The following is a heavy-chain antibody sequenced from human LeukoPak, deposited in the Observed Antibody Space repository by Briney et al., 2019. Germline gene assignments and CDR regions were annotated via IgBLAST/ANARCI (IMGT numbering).Heavy chain of an antibody. D-gene: IGHD3-22*01. CDR1: GFTFSHTL. J-gene: IGHJ4*02. V-gene: IGHV3-15*01. CDR2: IQSETDGGKT. CDR3: ARYFSDSSGQYYFDL. Sequence: GGSLRLSCAVSGFTFSHTLMSWVRQAPGKGLEWVGRIQSETDGGKTDYAAPVKGRVAISRDDSRNTLFLQMNSLIPEDTAVYYCARYFSDSSGQYYFDLWGQGTLVTVSS.